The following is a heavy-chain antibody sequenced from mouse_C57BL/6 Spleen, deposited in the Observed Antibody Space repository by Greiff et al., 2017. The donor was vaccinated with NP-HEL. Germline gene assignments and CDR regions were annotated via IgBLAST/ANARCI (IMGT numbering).Heavy chain of an antibody. V-gene: IGHV1-50*01. CDR2: IDPSDSYT. CDR3: VRRRVIYYYGSSYVWYFDV. J-gene: IGHJ1*03. D-gene: IGHD1-1*01. CDR1: GYTFTSYW. Sequence: VQLQQPGAELVKPGASVKLSCKASGYTFTSYWMQWVKQRPGQGLEWIGEIDPSDSYTNYNQKFKGKATLTVDTSSSTAYMQLSSLTSEDSAVYYCVRRRVIYYYGSSYVWYFDVWGTGTTVTVSS.